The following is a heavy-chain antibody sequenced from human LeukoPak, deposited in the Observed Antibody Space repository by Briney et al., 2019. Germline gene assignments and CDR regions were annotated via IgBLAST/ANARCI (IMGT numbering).Heavy chain of an antibody. D-gene: IGHD6-13*01. J-gene: IGHJ4*02. CDR1: GGSISSYY. CDR3: AQGTPGSSNWY. CDR2: IFTSGTT. Sequence: PSETLSLTCTVSGGSISSYYLNWIRQPAGKGLEWIGRIFTSGTTNYNPSLKSRVTMTVDTSKNQFSLRLSSVTAADTVVYYCAQGTPGSSNWYWGQGTLVTVSS. V-gene: IGHV4-4*07.